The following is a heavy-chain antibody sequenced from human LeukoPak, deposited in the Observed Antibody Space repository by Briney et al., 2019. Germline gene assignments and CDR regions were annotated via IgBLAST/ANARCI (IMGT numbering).Heavy chain of an antibody. CDR3: AKDSEYCSRTDCDTIDY. CDR1: GFTFSSYC. CDR2: ISGSGDNT. Sequence: GGSLRLSCAASGFTFSSYCMSWVRHAPGKGLVWVSPISGSGDNTNYADSVKGRFTISRDNSKNTLSLQLNSLRAADTALYYWAKDSEYCSRTDCDTIDYWGQGTLVIVSS. D-gene: IGHD2-2*02. J-gene: IGHJ4*02. V-gene: IGHV3-23*01.